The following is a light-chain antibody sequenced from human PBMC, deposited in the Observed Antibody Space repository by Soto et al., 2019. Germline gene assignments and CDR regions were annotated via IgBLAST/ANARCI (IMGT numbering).Light chain of an antibody. CDR3: QQSYSTPL. V-gene: IGKV1-39*01. CDR2: AAS. CDR1: QSISSY. Sequence: DIHMTQSPSSLSASVGDRVTITCRASQSISSYLNWYQQKPGKAPKLLIYAASSLQSGVPSRFSGSGSGTDFTFTISSLQPEDFATYYCQQSYSTPLFGGGTKVDIK. J-gene: IGKJ4*01.